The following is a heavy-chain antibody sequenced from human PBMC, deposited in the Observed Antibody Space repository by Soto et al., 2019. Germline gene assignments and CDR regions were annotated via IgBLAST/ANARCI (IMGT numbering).Heavy chain of an antibody. CDR3: VSPSDYVNYYYYYMDV. CDR2: INSDGSST. V-gene: IGHV3-74*01. Sequence: PGGSLRLSCAASGFTFSSYWMHWVRQAPGKGLVWVSRINSDGSSTSYADSVKGRFTISRDNAKNTLYLQMNSLRAEDTAVYYCVSPSDYVNYYYYYMDVWGKGTTVTVSS. CDR1: GFTFSSYW. D-gene: IGHD4-17*01. J-gene: IGHJ6*03.